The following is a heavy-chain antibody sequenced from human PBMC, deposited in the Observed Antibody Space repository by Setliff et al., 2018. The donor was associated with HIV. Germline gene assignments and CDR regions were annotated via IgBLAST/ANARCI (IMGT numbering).Heavy chain of an antibody. CDR2: IYYTGST. CDR1: GGSINSGHYY. D-gene: IGHD3-10*01. V-gene: IGHV4-31*03. Sequence: TLSLTCSVSGGSINSGHYYWSWIRHHPGKGLEWIGYIYYTGSTYFNPSLKSRVTLSIDTSKNQFSLKLSSVTAADTAVYYCARDRYAGEIDYWGQGTLVTVSS. J-gene: IGHJ4*02. CDR3: ARDRYAGEIDY.